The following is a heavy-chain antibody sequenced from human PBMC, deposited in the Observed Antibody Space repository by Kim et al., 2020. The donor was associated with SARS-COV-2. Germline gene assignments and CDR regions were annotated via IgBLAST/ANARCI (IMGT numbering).Heavy chain of an antibody. Sequence: DSVKGRFNISRDNSKNSLYLQMNSLRTEDTALYYCANDSWCSGGSCFGAYWGQGTLVTVSS. D-gene: IGHD2-15*01. J-gene: IGHJ4*02. CDR3: ANDSWCSGGSCFGAY. V-gene: IGHV3-43*01.